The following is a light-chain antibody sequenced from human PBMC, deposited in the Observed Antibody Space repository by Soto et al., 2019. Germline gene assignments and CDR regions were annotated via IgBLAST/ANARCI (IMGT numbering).Light chain of an antibody. Sequence: AIPMTQSPSSLSASVGDRVTITCRASQGIRNDLGWYQQKPGKAPNLLIYAASSLQSGVPSRFSGSGSGTDFTLTISSLPPEDFASYYCLQDYNYPRTFGQGTKVEIK. CDR1: QGIRND. J-gene: IGKJ1*01. CDR3: LQDYNYPRT. V-gene: IGKV1-6*01. CDR2: AAS.